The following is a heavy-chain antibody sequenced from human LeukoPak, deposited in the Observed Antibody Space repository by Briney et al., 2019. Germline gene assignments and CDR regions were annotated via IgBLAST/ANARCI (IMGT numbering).Heavy chain of an antibody. CDR1: GFTVSSNY. CDR3: ARDHGYSHYYYYGMDV. V-gene: IGHV3-66*01. J-gene: IGHJ6*02. CDR2: IYCGGST. D-gene: IGHD5-18*01. Sequence: GGSLRLSCAASGFTVSSNYMSWVRQAPGKGLEWVSVIYCGGSTYYADSVKGRFTISRDNSKNTLYLQMNSLRAEDTAVYYCARDHGYSHYYYYGMDVWGQGTTVTVSS.